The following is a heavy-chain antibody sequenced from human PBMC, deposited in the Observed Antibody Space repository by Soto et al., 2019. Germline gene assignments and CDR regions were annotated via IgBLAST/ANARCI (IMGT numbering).Heavy chain of an antibody. CDR1: GFTFSSYG. V-gene: IGHV3-33*01. CDR3: ARESRVIAAAANFDY. CDR2: IWYDGSNK. D-gene: IGHD6-13*01. J-gene: IGHJ4*02. Sequence: QVQLVESGGGVVQPGRSLRLSCAASGFTFSSYGMHWVRQAPGKGLEWVAVIWYDGSNKYYADSVKGRFTISRDNSKNTLYLQMNSLRAEDTAVYYCARESRVIAAAANFDYWGQGTLVTVSS.